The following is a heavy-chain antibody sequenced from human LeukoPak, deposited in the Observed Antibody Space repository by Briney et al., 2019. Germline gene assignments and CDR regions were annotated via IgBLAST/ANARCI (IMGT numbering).Heavy chain of an antibody. CDR1: GFTFSNHG. J-gene: IGHJ4*02. CDR2: ISPSGDIT. V-gene: IGHV3-23*01. CDR3: AKDDAWLRFGE. D-gene: IGHD5-12*01. Sequence: GGSLRLSCAASGFTFSNHGMDCVRQAPGKGLEWVSGISPSGDITYYADSVKGRFTISRDNSKNTLYLEMISLAAEDTAVYYCAKDDAWLRFGEWSQGTLVTVSS.